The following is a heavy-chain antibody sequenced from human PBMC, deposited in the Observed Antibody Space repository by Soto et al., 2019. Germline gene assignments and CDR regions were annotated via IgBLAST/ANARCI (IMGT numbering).Heavy chain of an antibody. V-gene: IGHV4-31*02. D-gene: IGHD4-17*01. J-gene: IGHJ3*02. CDR2: IYYSGST. CDR3: ARGHYVGAFDI. CDR1: NAATTSRERL. Sequence: TNAATTSRERLWSWIRKHTGKGLEWIGYIYYSGSTYYNPSLKSRVTISVDTSKNQFSLKLSSVTAADTAAYYCARGHYVGAFDIWGQGTMVT.